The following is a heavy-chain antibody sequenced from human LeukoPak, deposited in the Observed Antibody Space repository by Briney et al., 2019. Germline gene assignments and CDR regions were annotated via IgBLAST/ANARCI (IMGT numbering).Heavy chain of an antibody. V-gene: IGHV4-59*01. CDR3: ARDPSSGSPYGFDP. CDR1: GGSISSYY. D-gene: IGHD6-19*01. J-gene: IGHJ5*02. Sequence: SETLSLTCTVSGGSISSYYWSWIRQPPGKGLEWIGYIYYSGSTNYNPSLKSRVSISVDTSKNQFSLKLSSVTAADTAVYYCARDPSSGSPYGFDPWGQGTLVTVSS. CDR2: IYYSGST.